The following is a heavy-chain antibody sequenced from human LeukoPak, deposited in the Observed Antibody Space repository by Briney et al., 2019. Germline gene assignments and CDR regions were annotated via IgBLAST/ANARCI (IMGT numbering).Heavy chain of an antibody. D-gene: IGHD3-22*01. J-gene: IGHJ4*02. CDR2: FDPEDGET. CDR1: GYTFTGYY. Sequence: ASVKVSCKASGYTFTGYYMHWVRQAPGKGLEWMGGFDPEDGETIYAQKFQGRVTMTEDTSTDTAYMELSSLRSEDTAVYYCATADSSGYYYGIWGQGTLVTVSS. V-gene: IGHV1-24*01. CDR3: ATADSSGYYYGI.